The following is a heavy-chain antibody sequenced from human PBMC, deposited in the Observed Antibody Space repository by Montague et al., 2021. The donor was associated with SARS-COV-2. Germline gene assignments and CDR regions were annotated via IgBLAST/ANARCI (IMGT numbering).Heavy chain of an antibody. J-gene: IGHJ4*02. CDR2: IGTSGVYT. Sequence: SLRLSCAASGFIFRHYAMSWVRQAPGKGLEWVSVIGTSGVYTYYANSLKGRFTISRDNSRNTLYLQMNSLRAEDTAIYYCAKDREMDYSADYWGQGTLVTVSS. CDR1: GFIFRHYA. V-gene: IGHV3-23*01. D-gene: IGHD5-24*01. CDR3: AKDREMDYSADY.